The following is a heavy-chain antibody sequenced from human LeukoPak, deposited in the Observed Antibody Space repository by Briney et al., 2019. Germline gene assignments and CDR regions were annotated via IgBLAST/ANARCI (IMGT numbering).Heavy chain of an antibody. CDR1: GFTFSSYS. D-gene: IGHD3-22*01. Sequence: GGSLRLSCAASGFTFSSYSMNWVRQAPGKGLEWVSSISSSSSYIYYADSVKGRFTISRDNAKNSLYLQMNSLRAEDTALYYCARGWYYYDSTPGYWGQGTLVTVSS. J-gene: IGHJ4*02. V-gene: IGHV3-21*01. CDR2: ISSSSSYI. CDR3: ARGWYYYDSTPGY.